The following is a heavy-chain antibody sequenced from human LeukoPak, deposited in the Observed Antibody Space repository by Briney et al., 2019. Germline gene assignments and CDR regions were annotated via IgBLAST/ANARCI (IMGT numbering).Heavy chain of an antibody. Sequence: GGSLRLSCAASAFTFSTHTMNWFRQAPGEGLEWVSSISSSSYYIHHADSVKGRFTISRDNAKNSLFLQMNRLRAEDTAMYYCARVTGGSSWYGAADYWGQGTLVTVSS. J-gene: IGHJ4*02. D-gene: IGHD6-13*01. CDR1: AFTFSTHT. CDR2: ISSSSYYI. CDR3: ARVTGGSSWYGAADY. V-gene: IGHV3-21*01.